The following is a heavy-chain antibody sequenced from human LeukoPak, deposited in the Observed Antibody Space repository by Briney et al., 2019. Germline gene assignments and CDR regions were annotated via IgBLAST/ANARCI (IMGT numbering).Heavy chain of an antibody. CDR2: IYYSGST. Sequence: SETLSLTCTVSGGSISSGDNYWSWIRQPPGKGLEWIGYIYYSGSTYYNPSLKSRVTISVDTSKNQFSLNLNSVTAADTAVYYCARGDLYSSSWYNWGQGTLVTVSS. J-gene: IGHJ4*02. CDR3: ARGDLYSSSWYN. V-gene: IGHV4-30-4*08. D-gene: IGHD6-13*01. CDR1: GGSISSGDNY.